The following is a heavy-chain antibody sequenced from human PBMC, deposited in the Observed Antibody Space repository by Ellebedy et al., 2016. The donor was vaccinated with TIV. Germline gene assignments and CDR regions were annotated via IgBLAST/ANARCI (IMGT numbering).Heavy chain of an antibody. CDR3: ARHPRMGVFGQELDL. J-gene: IGHJ5*02. CDR1: GDSIAGRTYY. Sequence: SETLSLTCTVSGDSIAGRTYYWGRIRQPPGTTLEWIGSIFHSGSTYYNPSLKSRISISVDTSKSQIFLRLSSVTATDTAVYYCARHPRMGVFGQELDLWGQGILVTVSS. V-gene: IGHV4-39*01. CDR2: IFHSGST. D-gene: IGHD3-10*02.